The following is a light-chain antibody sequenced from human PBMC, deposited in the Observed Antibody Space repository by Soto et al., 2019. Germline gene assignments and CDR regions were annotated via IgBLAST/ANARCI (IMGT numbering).Light chain of an antibody. Sequence: DIQMTQSPSSVSASVGDRVTITCRATQDISIWLAWYQQKPGKAPKLVIYATSSLQSGVPSRFSGSGSGTDFTLTISSLQPEDFATYYCQQANSFTITFGQGTRLEIK. J-gene: IGKJ5*01. V-gene: IGKV1-12*01. CDR3: QQANSFTIT. CDR2: ATS. CDR1: QDISIW.